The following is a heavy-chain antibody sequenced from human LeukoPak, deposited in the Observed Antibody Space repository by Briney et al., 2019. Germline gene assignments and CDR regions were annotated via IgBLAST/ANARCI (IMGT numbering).Heavy chain of an antibody. D-gene: IGHD5-18*01. J-gene: IGHJ5*02. V-gene: IGHV1-2*02. CDR1: GYXFTGYY. CDR2: INPNSGGS. CDR3: ARDIVMVTYWFDP. Sequence: ASVKVSCKASGYXFTGYYIHWVRQAPGQGLEWMGWINPNSGGSNHAQKFQGRVTMTRDTSISTAYMELNSLRSDDTAVYYCARDIVMVTYWFDPWGQGTLVTVSS.